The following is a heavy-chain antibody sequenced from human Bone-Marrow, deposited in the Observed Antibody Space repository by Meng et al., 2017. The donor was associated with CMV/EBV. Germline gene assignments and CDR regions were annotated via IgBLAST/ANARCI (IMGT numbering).Heavy chain of an antibody. CDR1: GYTITELS. Sequence: SVKVSCKVSGYTITELSMHWVRQAPGQGLEWMGGIIPMLGIANYAQNCQDRVTITADKSTSTAYMELSSLRYEDTAVYYCARGAFGGGSYWDYYYYGMDVWGQGTTVTVSS. CDR3: ARGAFGGGSYWDYYYYGMDV. V-gene: IGHV1-69*10. D-gene: IGHD1-26*01. J-gene: IGHJ6*02. CDR2: IIPMLGIA.